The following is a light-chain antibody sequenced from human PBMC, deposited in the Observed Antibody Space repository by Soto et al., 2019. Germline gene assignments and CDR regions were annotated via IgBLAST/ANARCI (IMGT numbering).Light chain of an antibody. CDR2: ATS. CDR1: QSISKY. CDR3: QQSDSTPPWT. V-gene: IGKV1-39*01. J-gene: IGKJ1*01. Sequence: DIQMTQSPSSLSASVGDRVTITCRASQSISKYLSWFQQKPGKAPKLLIYATSSLQSGVPSRFSGSGSGTNFTLTISSLQPEDFATYYCQQSDSTPPWTFGQGTKVDIK.